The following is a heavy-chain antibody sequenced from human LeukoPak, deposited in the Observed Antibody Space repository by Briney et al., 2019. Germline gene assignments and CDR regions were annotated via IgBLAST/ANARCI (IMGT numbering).Heavy chain of an antibody. V-gene: IGHV4-61*02. J-gene: IGHJ5*02. CDR3: ARGVSVPAAITQYNWFDP. D-gene: IGHD2-2*02. CDR1: GGSISSGSYY. CDR2: IYTSGGT. Sequence: PSETLSLTCTVSGGSISSGSYYWSWIRQPAGKGLEWIGRIYTSGGTNYNPSLKSRVTISVDTSKNQFSLKLSSVTAADTAVYYCARGVSVPAAITQYNWFDPWGQGTLVTVSS.